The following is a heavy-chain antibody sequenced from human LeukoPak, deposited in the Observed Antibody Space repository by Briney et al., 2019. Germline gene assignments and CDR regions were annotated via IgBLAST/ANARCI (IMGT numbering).Heavy chain of an antibody. CDR2: IWYDGSNK. D-gene: IGHD3-22*01. J-gene: IGHJ4*02. Sequence: GRSLRLSCAASGFTFSSYGMHWVRQAPGKGLEWVAVIWYDGSNKYYADSVKGRFTISRNNSKNTLYLQMNSLRAEDTAVYYCARDKPPPYYYDSSGIFDYWGQGTLVTVSS. CDR3: ARDKPPPYYYDSSGIFDY. V-gene: IGHV3-33*01. CDR1: GFTFSSYG.